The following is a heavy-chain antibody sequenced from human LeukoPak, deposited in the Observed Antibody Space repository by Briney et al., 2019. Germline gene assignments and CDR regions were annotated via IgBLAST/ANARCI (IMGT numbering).Heavy chain of an antibody. J-gene: IGHJ3*02. CDR2: IYPGDSDT. V-gene: IGHV5-51*01. D-gene: IGHD1-7*01. CDR3: ARHSGTGLSAFDI. Sequence: GESLKISCKGSGYSFTNYWIGWVRQMPGKGPEWMGIIYPGDSDTRYSPSFQGQVTISADKSISTAYLQWSSLKASDTAMYYCARHSGTGLSAFDIWGQGTMVTVSS. CDR1: GYSFTNYW.